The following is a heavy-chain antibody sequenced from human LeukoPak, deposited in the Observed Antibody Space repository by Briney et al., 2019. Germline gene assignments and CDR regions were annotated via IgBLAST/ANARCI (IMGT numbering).Heavy chain of an antibody. J-gene: IGHJ5*02. CDR2: ISSSSSTI. V-gene: IGHV3-48*02. CDR3: ARSRIHWLGFDP. D-gene: IGHD5-18*01. CDR1: GFTFSSYS. Sequence: GGSLRLSCAASGFTFSSYSMNWVRQAPGKELKWVSYISSSSSTIYYADSVKGRFTISRDNAKNSLYLQMNSLRDEDTAVYYCARSRIHWLGFDPWGQGTLVTVSS.